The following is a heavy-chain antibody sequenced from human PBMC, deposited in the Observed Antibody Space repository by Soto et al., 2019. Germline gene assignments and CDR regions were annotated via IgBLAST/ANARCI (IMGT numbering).Heavy chain of an antibody. J-gene: IGHJ4*02. CDR1: GFAFSSYA. D-gene: IGHD2-21*01. V-gene: IGHV3-64D*06. Sequence: GGSLRLSCSASGFAFSSYAMHWVRQTPGKGLEYVSAISPQGGSTYYADSVKGRFTISRDDSKNTVYLQMSSLRPDDTAVYYCVNMMIARGAFDFWGQGTLVTVPS. CDR3: VNMMIARGAFDF. CDR2: ISPQGGST.